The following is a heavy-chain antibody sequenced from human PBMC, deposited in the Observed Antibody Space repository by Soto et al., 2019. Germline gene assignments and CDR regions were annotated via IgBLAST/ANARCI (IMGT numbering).Heavy chain of an antibody. CDR2: ISSNSAYI. D-gene: IGHD6-13*01. CDR3: TRDASRDSSARGWFDP. V-gene: IGHV3-21*01. CDR1: GFTFRSFT. J-gene: IGHJ5*02. Sequence: GGSLRLSCAASGFTFRSFTMNWVRQAPGKGLEWVSTISSNSAYIYYTDALRGRFTISRDNAKNSLHLQRNSLRAEDTAVYYCTRDASRDSSARGWFDPWGPGTLVTVSS.